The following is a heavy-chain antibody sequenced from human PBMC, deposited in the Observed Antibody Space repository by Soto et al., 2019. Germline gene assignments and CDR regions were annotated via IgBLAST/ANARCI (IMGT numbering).Heavy chain of an antibody. CDR2: TYYRSKWYS. CDR3: VRSLPTPDF. J-gene: IGHJ4*02. V-gene: IGHV6-1*01. Sequence: SQTLSLTCAISGDSVSSNSAAWNWIRLSPSRGLEWLGRTYYRSKWYSVYAPSVKSRISIKPDTSFSTVYLQWSSLKASDSAMYYCVRSLPTPDFWGQGTLVTVSS. CDR1: GDSVSSNSAA.